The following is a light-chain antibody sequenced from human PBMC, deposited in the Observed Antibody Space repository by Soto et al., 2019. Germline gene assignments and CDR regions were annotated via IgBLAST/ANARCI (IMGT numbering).Light chain of an antibody. CDR3: SSYVSNSTPL. CDR2: EVS. CDR1: SSDVGAYNY. V-gene: IGLV2-14*01. Sequence: QSALTQPASVSGSPGQSITISCAGTSSDVGAYNYVSWYQHHPGKAPKLIIYEVSNRPSGVSNRFSGSKSGNTASLTISGLQTEDEADYYCSSYVSNSTPLFGGGTKLTVL. J-gene: IGLJ3*02.